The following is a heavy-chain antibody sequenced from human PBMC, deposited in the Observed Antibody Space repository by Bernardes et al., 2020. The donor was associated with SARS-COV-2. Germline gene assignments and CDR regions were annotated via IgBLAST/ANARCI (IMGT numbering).Heavy chain of an antibody. Sequence: LSCAASGFTISPFAMHWARQAPGKGLEWVAIISYEGRTEYNADSVKGRFTISRDTSKNTIFLQMSSLRVEDTAMYYCARETQDSTSSYYDYWGQGTLVTVSS. D-gene: IGHD6-6*01. CDR3: ARETQDSTSSYYDY. V-gene: IGHV3-30*19. CDR2: ISYEGRTE. J-gene: IGHJ4*02. CDR1: GFTISPFA.